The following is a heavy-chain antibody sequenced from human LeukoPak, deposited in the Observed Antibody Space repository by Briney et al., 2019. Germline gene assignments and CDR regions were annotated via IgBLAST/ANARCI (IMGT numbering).Heavy chain of an antibody. V-gene: IGHV3-23*01. J-gene: IGHJ4*02. CDR3: AKDLRGISYSSGWEELGRGV. D-gene: IGHD6-19*01. Sequence: PGRSLRLSCAASGFTFSSYAMSWVRQAPGKGLEWVSAISGSGGSTYYADSVKGRFTISRDNSKNTLYLQMNSLRAEDTAVYYCAKDLRGISYSSGWEELGRGVWGQGTLVTVSS. CDR2: ISGSGGST. CDR1: GFTFSSYA.